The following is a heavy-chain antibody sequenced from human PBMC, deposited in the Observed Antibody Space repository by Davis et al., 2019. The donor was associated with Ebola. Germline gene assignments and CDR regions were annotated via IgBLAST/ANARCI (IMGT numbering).Heavy chain of an antibody. CDR1: GYTFTSYG. CDR2: ISAYNGNT. CDR3: AVHSRGYSYGAYYYYYGMDV. V-gene: IGHV1-18*04. D-gene: IGHD5-18*01. J-gene: IGHJ6*02. Sequence: ASVTVSCKAPGYTFTSYGISWVRQAPGQGLEWMGWISAYNGNTNCAQKLQGRVTMTTDTSTSTAYMELRSLRSDDTAVYYCAVHSRGYSYGAYYYYYGMDVWGQGTTVTVSS.